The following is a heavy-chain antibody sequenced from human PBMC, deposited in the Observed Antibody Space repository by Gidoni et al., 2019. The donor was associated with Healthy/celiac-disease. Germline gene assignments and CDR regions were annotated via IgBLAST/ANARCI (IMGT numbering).Heavy chain of an antibody. CDR2: IYCDDDK. J-gene: IGHJ2*01. D-gene: IGHD6-6*01. CDR3: AHALKIAARFWYFDL. CDR1: GFSLSTSGVG. Sequence: QITLKESGPTLVKPTQTLTLTCTFSGFSLSTSGVGVGWIRQPPGKALEWLALIYCDDDKRYSQSLKSRLTITKDTSKNQVVLTMTNMDPVDTATYYCAHALKIAARFWYFDLWGRGTLVTVSS. V-gene: IGHV2-5*02.